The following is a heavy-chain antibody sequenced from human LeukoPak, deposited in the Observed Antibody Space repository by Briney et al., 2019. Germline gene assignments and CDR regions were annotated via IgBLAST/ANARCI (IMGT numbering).Heavy chain of an antibody. CDR3: ARSTPVAAVAGTGYYFDY. Sequence: GSSVKVSCKASGGTFSSYAISWVRQAPGQGLEWMGGIIPIFGTANYAQKFKGRVTITTDESTSTAYMELSSLRSEDTAVYYCARSTPVAAVAGTGYYFDYWGQGTLVTVSS. V-gene: IGHV1-69*05. CDR2: IIPIFGTA. CDR1: GGTFSSYA. J-gene: IGHJ4*02. D-gene: IGHD6-19*01.